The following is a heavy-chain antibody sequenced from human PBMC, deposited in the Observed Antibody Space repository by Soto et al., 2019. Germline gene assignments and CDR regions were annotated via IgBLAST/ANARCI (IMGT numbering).Heavy chain of an antibody. V-gene: IGHV4-59*01. J-gene: IGHJ5*02. Sequence: SETLSLTCTVSGGSIRSYYWSWIRQPPGKGLEWIGYIYYSGSTNYNPSLKSRVTISVDTSKNQFSLKLSSVTAADTAVYYCARNSYCSSTSCYSNNWFDPWGQGTLVTVSS. CDR1: GGSIRSYY. CDR3: ARNSYCSSTSCYSNNWFDP. D-gene: IGHD2-2*01. CDR2: IYYSGST.